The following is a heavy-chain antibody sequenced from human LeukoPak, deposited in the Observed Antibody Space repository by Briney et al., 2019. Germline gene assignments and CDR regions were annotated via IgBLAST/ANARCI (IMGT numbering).Heavy chain of an antibody. J-gene: IGHJ4*02. CDR3: ARDMYYYGSGSYRFDY. CDR1: GGSISSYY. CDR2: THTSGST. Sequence: PSETLSLTCTVSGGSISSYYWSWIRQPAGKGLKWIGRTHTSGSTNYNPSLKSRVTMSVDTSKNQFSLKLSSVTAADTAVYYCARDMYYYGSGSYRFDYWGQGTLVTVSS. V-gene: IGHV4-4*07. D-gene: IGHD3-10*01.